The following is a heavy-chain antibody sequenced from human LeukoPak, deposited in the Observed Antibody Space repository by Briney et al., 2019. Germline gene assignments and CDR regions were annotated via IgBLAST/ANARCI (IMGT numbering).Heavy chain of an antibody. CDR2: INHSGST. CDR1: GGSFSGYY. CDR3: ATGGNFWGSYHN. V-gene: IGHV4-34*01. Sequence: PSETLSLTCAVYGGSFSGYYWSWIRQPPGKGLEWIGEINHSGSTNYNPSLKSRVTISVDTSKNQFSLKLSSVTAADTAVYYCATGGNFWGSYHNWXXXTLVTVSS. J-gene: IGHJ4*01. D-gene: IGHD3-16*01.